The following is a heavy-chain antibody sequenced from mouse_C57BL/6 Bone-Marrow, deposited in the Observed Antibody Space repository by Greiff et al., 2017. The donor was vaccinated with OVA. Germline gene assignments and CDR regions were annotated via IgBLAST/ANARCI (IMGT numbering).Heavy chain of an antibody. CDR1: GFTFSSYA. D-gene: IGHD1-1*01. CDR2: ISDGGSYT. CDR3: ARDASTVVADY. Sequence: EVMLVESGGGLVKPGGSLKLSCAASGFTFSSYAMSWVRQTPEKRLEWVATISDGGSYTYYPDNVKGRFTISRDNAKTNLYLQMSHLKSEDTAMYYCARDASTVVADYWGQGTTLTVSS. V-gene: IGHV5-4*01. J-gene: IGHJ2*01.